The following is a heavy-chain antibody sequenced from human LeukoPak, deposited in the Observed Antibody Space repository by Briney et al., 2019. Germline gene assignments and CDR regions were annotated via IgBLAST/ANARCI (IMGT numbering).Heavy chain of an antibody. CDR1: GFTFSDYA. CDR2: ISGGSSGST. J-gene: IGHJ4*02. CDR3: AKSSAVGFDWLFDY. Sequence: GGSLRLSCAASGFTFSDYAMSWVRQAPGKGLEWLSVISGGSSGSTYYADSVTGRFTVSRDNSKNTLYLQMNSLRAEDTAVYYCAKSSAVGFDWLFDYWGQGTLVTVSS. V-gene: IGHV3-23*01. D-gene: IGHD3-9*01.